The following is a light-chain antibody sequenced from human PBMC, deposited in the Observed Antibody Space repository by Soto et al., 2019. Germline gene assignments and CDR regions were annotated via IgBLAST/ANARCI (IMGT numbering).Light chain of an antibody. CDR1: QSISSW. V-gene: IGKV1-5*03. CDR2: KAT. J-gene: IGKJ3*01. CDR3: HQYNSLRFT. Sequence: DIQMTQSPSTLSASVGDRVTITCRASQSISSWLAWYQQKPGKAPKLLIYKATSLESGVPSRFSGSGSGTVFTLTISSLQPDDFATYYCHQYNSLRFTFGPGTKVDI.